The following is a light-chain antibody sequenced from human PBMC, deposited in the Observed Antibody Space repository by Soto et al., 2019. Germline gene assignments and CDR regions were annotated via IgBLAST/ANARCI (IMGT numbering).Light chain of an antibody. CDR3: QQYSVYWT. CDR2: DAS. Sequence: DIQMTQSPSSLSASVGDRVTIICRASQSVSTRLAWYQQKPGKAPTVLIYDASSCAGGIPSRFAGSGSGTEFTLTTDSLQPDEFEAYYGQQYSVYWTLGQGTKVEIK. V-gene: IGKV1-5*02. CDR1: QSVSTR. J-gene: IGKJ1*01.